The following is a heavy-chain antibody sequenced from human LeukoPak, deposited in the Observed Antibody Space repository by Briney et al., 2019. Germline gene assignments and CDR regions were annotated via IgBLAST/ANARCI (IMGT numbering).Heavy chain of an antibody. CDR1: GYSISSGYY. J-gene: IGHJ4*02. D-gene: IGHD4-11*01. CDR2: IYHSGST. V-gene: IGHV4-38-2*02. Sequence: SETLSLTCTVSGYSISSGYYWGWIRQPPGKGLEWIGSIYHSGSTYYNPSLKSRVTMSVDTSKNQFSLKLSSVTAADTAVYYCASHSNYGYYFDYWGQGTLVTVSS. CDR3: ASHSNYGYYFDY.